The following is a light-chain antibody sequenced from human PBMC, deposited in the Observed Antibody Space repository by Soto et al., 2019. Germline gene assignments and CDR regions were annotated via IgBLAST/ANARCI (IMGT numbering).Light chain of an antibody. J-gene: IGKJ1*01. V-gene: IGKV3-20*01. CDR3: QQYGSSPWT. CDR2: RAS. Sequence: ENVLTQSPGTLSLSPGERATLACRSSQSVNNNYVTWYQQRPGQPPSRLIDRASTRATGVPDRISGSGSGTDFNLTISSLEAADVAVYYCQQYGSSPWTVGHGTKVEVK. CDR1: QSVNNNY.